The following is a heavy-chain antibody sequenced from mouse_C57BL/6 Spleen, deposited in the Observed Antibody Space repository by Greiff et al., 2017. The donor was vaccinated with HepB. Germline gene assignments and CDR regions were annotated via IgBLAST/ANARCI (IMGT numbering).Heavy chain of an antibody. D-gene: IGHD2-3*01. CDR2: ISDGGSYT. Sequence: EVHLVESGGGLVKPGGSLKLSCAASGFTFSSYAMSWVRQTPEKRLEWVATISDGGSYTYYPDNVKGRFTISRDNAKNNLYLQMSHLKSEDTAMYYCARDDGLAWFAYWGQGTLVTVSA. J-gene: IGHJ3*01. CDR1: GFTFSSYA. V-gene: IGHV5-4*01. CDR3: ARDDGLAWFAY.